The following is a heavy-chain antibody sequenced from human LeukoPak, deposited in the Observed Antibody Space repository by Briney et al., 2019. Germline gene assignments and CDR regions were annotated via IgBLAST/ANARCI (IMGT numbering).Heavy chain of an antibody. CDR2: INPSGGST. V-gene: IGHV1-46*01. J-gene: IGHJ4*02. CDR1: GYTFTSYY. D-gene: IGHD5-12*01. CDR3: ARDTNPGYSGYGGVDY. Sequence: ASEKVSCKASGYTFTSYYMHWVRQAPGQGLEWMGIINPSGGSTSYAQKFQGRVTMTRDTSTSTVYMELSSLRSEDTAVYYCARDTNPGYSGYGGVDYWGQGTLVTVSS.